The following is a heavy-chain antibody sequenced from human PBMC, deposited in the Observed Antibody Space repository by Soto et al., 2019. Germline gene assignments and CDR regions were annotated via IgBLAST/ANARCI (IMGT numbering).Heavy chain of an antibody. CDR3: ATVQGRGRPLYYYYGMDV. Sequence: ASVKVSCKVSGYTLTELSMHWVRQAPGKGLEWMGGFDPEDGETIYAQKFQGRVTMTEDTSTDTAYMELSSLRSEDTAVYYCATVQGRGRPLYYYYGMDVWGQGTTVTVSS. V-gene: IGHV1-24*01. CDR2: FDPEDGET. J-gene: IGHJ6*02. D-gene: IGHD3-16*01. CDR1: GYTLTELS.